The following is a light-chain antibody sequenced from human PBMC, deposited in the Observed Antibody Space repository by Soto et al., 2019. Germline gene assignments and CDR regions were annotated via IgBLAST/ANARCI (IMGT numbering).Light chain of an antibody. CDR1: QSVSSSY. CDR2: GAS. J-gene: IGKJ5*01. Sequence: EIVLTQSPGTLSLSPGERATLSCRASQSVSSSYLAWYQQKPGQAPRLLIYGASSRATGIPDRFSGSGSGTDFTLTISRLEPEDFAVYYCQQYGSFPITFGQGTRLEI. CDR3: QQYGSFPIT. V-gene: IGKV3-20*01.